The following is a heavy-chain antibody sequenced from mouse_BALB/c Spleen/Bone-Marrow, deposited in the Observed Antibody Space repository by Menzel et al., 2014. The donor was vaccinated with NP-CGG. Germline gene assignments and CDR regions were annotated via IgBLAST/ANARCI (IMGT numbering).Heavy chain of an antibody. V-gene: IGHV6-6*02. CDR1: GFTFSNYW. Sequence: EVKVVESGGGLVQPGGSMKLSCVASGFTFSNYWMNWVRQSPEKGLEWVAEIRLKSNNYATHYAESVKGRFTISREDSKSSVYLQMNNLRAEDTGIYYCAVPFGPGFDYWGQGTTLTVSA. CDR3: AVPFGPGFDY. CDR2: IRLKSNNYAT. J-gene: IGHJ2*01.